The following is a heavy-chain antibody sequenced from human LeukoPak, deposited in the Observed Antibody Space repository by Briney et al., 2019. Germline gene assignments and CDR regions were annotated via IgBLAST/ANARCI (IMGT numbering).Heavy chain of an antibody. CDR3: ARDFDQLPSNTLGY. J-gene: IGHJ4*02. Sequence: GRSLRLSCAASGFTFSSYAMHWVRQAPGKGLEWVAVISYDGSNKYYADSVKGRFTISRDNSKNTLYLQMNSLRAEDTAVYYCARDFDQLPSNTLGYWGQGTLVTVSS. CDR1: GFTFSSYA. D-gene: IGHD2-2*01. CDR2: ISYDGSNK. V-gene: IGHV3-30-3*01.